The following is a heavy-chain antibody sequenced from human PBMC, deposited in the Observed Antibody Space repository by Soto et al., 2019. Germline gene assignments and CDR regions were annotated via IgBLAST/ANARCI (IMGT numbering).Heavy chain of an antibody. CDR2: IWYDGSNK. V-gene: IGHV3-33*01. CDR1: GFTFSSYG. J-gene: IGHJ6*02. Sequence: QVQLVESGGGVVQPGRSLRLSCAASGFTFSSYGMHWVRQAPGKGLEWVAVIWYDGSNKYYADSVKGRFTISRDNSKNTRYLKMTSLRAEDTAVYYCAREFDYDILTGYYSHYYGMDVWGQGTTVTVSS. CDR3: AREFDYDILTGYYSHYYGMDV. D-gene: IGHD3-9*01.